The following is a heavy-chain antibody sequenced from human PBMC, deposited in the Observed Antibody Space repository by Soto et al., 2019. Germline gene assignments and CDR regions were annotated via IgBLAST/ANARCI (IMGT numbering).Heavy chain of an antibody. Sequence: SETLSLTCTVSVGSISSYYWSWIRQPPGKGLEWIGYIYCSGSTNXXPSLKSRVXISVETSENQFXLKLIXFTSADTAVFYCARSSNSTVTTFDYWCQETLVTVSS. J-gene: IGHJ4*02. V-gene: IGHV4-59*08. D-gene: IGHD4-17*01. CDR1: VGSISSYY. CDR2: IYCSGST. CDR3: ARSSNSTVTTFDY.